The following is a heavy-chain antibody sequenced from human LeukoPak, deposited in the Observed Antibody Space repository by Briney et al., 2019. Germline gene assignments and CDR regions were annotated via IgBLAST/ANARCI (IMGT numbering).Heavy chain of an antibody. CDR2: IRYDGSNK. Sequence: GGSLRLSCAASGFTFSSYGMHWVRQAPGKGLEWVAFIRYDGSNKYYADSVEGRFTISRDNSKNTLYLQMNSLRAEDTAVYYCAKDRGIAAATNWFDPWGQGTLVSVSS. CDR3: AKDRGIAAATNWFDP. J-gene: IGHJ5*02. CDR1: GFTFSSYG. V-gene: IGHV3-30*02. D-gene: IGHD6-13*01.